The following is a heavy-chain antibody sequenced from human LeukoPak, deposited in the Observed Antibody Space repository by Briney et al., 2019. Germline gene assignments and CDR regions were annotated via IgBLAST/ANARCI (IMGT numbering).Heavy chain of an antibody. CDR2: IDPSDSYT. D-gene: IGHD3-9*01. V-gene: IGHV5-10-1*01. CDR1: GYIFTSYW. CDR3: ARQHPLTGYYWVY. J-gene: IGHJ4*02. Sequence: GESLKISCKGSGYIFTSYWISWVRQMPGKGLEWMGRIDPSDSYTNYSPSFQGHVTISADKSISTAYLQWSSLKASDTAMYYCARQHPLTGYYWVYWGQGTLVTVSS.